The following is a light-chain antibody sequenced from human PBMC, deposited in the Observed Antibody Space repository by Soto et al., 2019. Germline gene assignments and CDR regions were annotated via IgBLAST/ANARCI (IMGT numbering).Light chain of an antibody. V-gene: IGKV3-20*01. CDR3: LQYGGSPRT. J-gene: IGKJ1*01. CDR1: QSVSSNY. Sequence: EIVLTQSPGTLSLSPGERATLSCRASQSVSSNYLAWYQQKPGQAPRLLIYGASSRATGIPDRFSGSGSGTEFTLTISRLEPEDFAVYYCLQYGGSPRTGGQGTKVEIK. CDR2: GAS.